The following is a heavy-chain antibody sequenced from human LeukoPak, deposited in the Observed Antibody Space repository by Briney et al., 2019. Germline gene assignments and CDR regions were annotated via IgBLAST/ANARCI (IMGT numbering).Heavy chain of an antibody. V-gene: IGHV3-7*01. CDR1: EFTFSNYW. D-gene: IGHD5-12*01. Sequence: GGSLRLSCAASEFTFSNYWMSWARQAPGKGLDWVANINPLESTINYVDSVKGRFTLSRDNAENSVYLQMSSLRAEDTAVYYCARDSGSNALDIWGQGTMVTVSS. CDR2: INPLESTI. CDR3: ARDSGSNALDI. J-gene: IGHJ3*02.